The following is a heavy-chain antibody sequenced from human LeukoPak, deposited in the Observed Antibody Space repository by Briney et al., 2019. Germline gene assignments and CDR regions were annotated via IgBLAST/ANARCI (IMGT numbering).Heavy chain of an antibody. CDR2: IIPIFGTA. V-gene: IGHV1-69*13. D-gene: IGHD3-9*01. CDR1: GGTFSSYA. CDR3: ARTGPLLRYFDWPKRGYYFDY. Sequence: ASVKVSCKASGGTFSSYAISWVRQAPGQGLEWMGGIIPIFGTANYAQKFQGRVTITADESTSTAYMELSSLRSEDTAVYYCARTGPLLRYFDWPKRGYYFDYWGQGTLVTASS. J-gene: IGHJ4*02.